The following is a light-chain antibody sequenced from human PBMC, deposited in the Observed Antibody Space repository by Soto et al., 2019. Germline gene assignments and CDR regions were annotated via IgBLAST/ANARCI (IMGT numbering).Light chain of an antibody. V-gene: IGLV2-14*01. CDR3: SSYTTSSTLEV. CDR2: DVS. J-gene: IGLJ1*01. Sequence: QSALTQPASVSGSPGQSITIACTGTSSDVCGYNYVSWYQQHPGKAPKLLIYDVSDRPSGVSNRFSGSKSGNTASLTISGLQAGDEADYYCSSYTTSSTLEVFGTGTKLTVL. CDR1: SSDVCGYNY.